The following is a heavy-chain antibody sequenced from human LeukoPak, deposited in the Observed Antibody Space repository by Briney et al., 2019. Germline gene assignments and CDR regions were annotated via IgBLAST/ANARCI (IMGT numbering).Heavy chain of an antibody. CDR3: ASERTHDDLDY. CDR1: GFPFSSYW. V-gene: IGHV3-21*01. Sequence: TGGSLRLSCVASGFPFSSYWMTWVRQAPGKGLEWVSSISSSSSYIYYADSVKGRFTISRDNAKNSLYLQMNSLRAEDTAVYYCASERTHDDLDYWGQGTLVTVSS. D-gene: IGHD3-3*01. J-gene: IGHJ4*02. CDR2: ISSSSSYI.